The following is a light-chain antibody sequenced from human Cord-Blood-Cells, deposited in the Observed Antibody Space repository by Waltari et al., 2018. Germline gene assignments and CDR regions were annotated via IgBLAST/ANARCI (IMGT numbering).Light chain of an antibody. CDR1: QSISSY. J-gene: IGKJ2*01. CDR3: QQSYRTPYT. CDR2: AAS. V-gene: IGKV1-39*01. Sequence: DIQMTQSPSSLSASVGDRVTITCRASQSISSYLNWYQQKPGKAPKLLIYAASSLQSGVPSRFSGSGSGTDCALTISSLQPEDFATYDCQQSYRTPYTVGQGTKLEIK.